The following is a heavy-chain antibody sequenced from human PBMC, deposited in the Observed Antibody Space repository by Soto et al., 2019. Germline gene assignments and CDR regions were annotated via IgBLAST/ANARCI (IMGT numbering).Heavy chain of an antibody. Sequence: GGSLRLSCAASGFTFSSYAMSWVRQAPGKGLEWVSAISGSGGSTYYADSVKGGFTSSRDNSKNTLYLQMNSLRAEDTAVYYCAKGNDFWSGYKYWGQGTLVTVSS. CDR2: ISGSGGST. J-gene: IGHJ4*02. CDR3: AKGNDFWSGYKY. D-gene: IGHD3-3*01. V-gene: IGHV3-23*01. CDR1: GFTFSSYA.